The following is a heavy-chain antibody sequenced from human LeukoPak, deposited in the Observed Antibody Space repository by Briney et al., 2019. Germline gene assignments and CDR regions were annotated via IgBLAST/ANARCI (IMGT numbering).Heavy chain of an antibody. CDR3: AREKISSSWHDAFDI. D-gene: IGHD6-13*01. V-gene: IGHV1-46*01. CDR1: GYTFTSYY. J-gene: IGHJ3*02. Sequence: GASVKVSCKASGYTFTSYYMHWLRQAPGQGLEWMGIINPSGGSTSYAQKFQGRVTMTRDTSTSTVYMELSSLRAEDTAVYYCAREKISSSWHDAFDIWGQGTMATVSS. CDR2: INPSGGST.